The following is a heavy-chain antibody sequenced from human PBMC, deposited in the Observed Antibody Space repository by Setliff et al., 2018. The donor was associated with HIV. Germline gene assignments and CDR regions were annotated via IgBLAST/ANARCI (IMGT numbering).Heavy chain of an antibody. CDR2: INPKTGDT. CDR1: GYFFTGYY. V-gene: IGHV1-2*02. Sequence: ASVKVSCKASGYFFTGYYMHWVRQAPGQGLQWMGWINPKTGDTNYAQKFQGRVTMTRDTSISTLCMELSRLRSEDTAIYYCARGAADNYYYYMDIWGKGTTVTVSS. D-gene: IGHD2-15*01. CDR3: ARGAADNYYYYMDI. J-gene: IGHJ6*03.